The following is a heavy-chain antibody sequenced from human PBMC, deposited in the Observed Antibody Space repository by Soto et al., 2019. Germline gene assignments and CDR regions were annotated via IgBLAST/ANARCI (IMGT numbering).Heavy chain of an antibody. D-gene: IGHD3-22*01. J-gene: IGHJ1*01. Sequence: QVQLVQSGAEVKKPGASVKVSCKASGYTFTSYGISWVRQAPGQGLEWMGWISAYNGNTNYAQKLQVRVTMTTDTSTCTAYMELRSLRADDTAVYYCATTHRPLTYYYDSSGYYGEYFQHWGQGTLVTVSS. CDR3: ATTHRPLTYYYDSSGYYGEYFQH. CDR2: ISAYNGNT. V-gene: IGHV1-18*01. CDR1: GYTFTSYG.